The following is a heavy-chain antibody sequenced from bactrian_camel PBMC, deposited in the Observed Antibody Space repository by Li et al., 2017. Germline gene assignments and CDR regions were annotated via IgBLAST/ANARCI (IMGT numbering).Heavy chain of an antibody. CDR3: ASTIGWTLSEYNY. CDR2: IDAIGRTT. J-gene: IGHJ4*01. CDR1: GFTFSNYY. D-gene: IGHD2*01. Sequence: HVQLVESGGGLAQPGGSLRLACEGSGFTFSNYYIYWVRQAPGKGLDWVASIDAIGRTTYYADSVKGRFTITRDNAKNTVYLQMNSLKSEDTALYYCASTIGWTLSEYNYWGQGTQVTVS. V-gene: IGHV3S1*01.